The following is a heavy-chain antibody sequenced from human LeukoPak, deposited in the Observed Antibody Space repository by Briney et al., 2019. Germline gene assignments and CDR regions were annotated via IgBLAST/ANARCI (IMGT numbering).Heavy chain of an antibody. CDR1: GFTFSTYW. D-gene: IGHD6-19*01. CDR2: ISGGGGTT. Sequence: GGSLRLSCVVSGFTFSTYWMYWVRQAPGKGLEWVSFISGGGGTTYYTDSVKGRFTISRDNSKNTLYLQMNSLRDEDTALYYCATHLNMVGSGWGRPFDNWGQGTLVTVSS. CDR3: ATHLNMVGSGWGRPFDN. V-gene: IGHV3-23*01. J-gene: IGHJ4*02.